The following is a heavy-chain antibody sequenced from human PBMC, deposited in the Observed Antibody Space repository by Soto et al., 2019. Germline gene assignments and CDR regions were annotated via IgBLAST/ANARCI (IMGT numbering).Heavy chain of an antibody. Sequence: ASVKVSCKASGYTFTSYDINWVRQATGQGLEWMGWMNPNSGNTGYAQKFQGRVTMTRNTSISTAYMELSSLRSEDTAVYYCARGPSPVLRFLEWFPMDVWGQGXTVTVPS. CDR1: GYTFTSYD. V-gene: IGHV1-8*01. CDR3: ARGPSPVLRFLEWFPMDV. D-gene: IGHD3-3*01. CDR2: MNPNSGNT. J-gene: IGHJ6*02.